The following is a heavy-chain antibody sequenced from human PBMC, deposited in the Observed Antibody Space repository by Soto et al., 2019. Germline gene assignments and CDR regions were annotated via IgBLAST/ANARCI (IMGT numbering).Heavy chain of an antibody. CDR2: VDSGGSST. CDR3: ARDNWNSY. CDR1: GFTFSTYW. J-gene: IGHJ4*02. D-gene: IGHD1-1*01. Sequence: GGSLSLSCVASGFTFSTYWMHWVRQAPGKGLVWVSRVDSGGSSTNYADSVKGRFTISRDNAKNTLYLQMSSLRAEDTGVYYCARDNWNSYWGQGTRVTVSS. V-gene: IGHV3-74*01.